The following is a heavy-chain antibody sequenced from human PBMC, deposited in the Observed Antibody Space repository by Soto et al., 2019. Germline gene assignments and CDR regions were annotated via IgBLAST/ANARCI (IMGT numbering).Heavy chain of an antibody. CDR1: PGSFSHYY. CDR3: ARGGSSDWQVALDM. V-gene: IGHV4-34*01. D-gene: IGHD6-19*01. J-gene: IGHJ3*02. CDR2: IKHRGSS. Sequence: SETLSLTCAVVPGSFSHYYWNWIRQSPGKGLEWIGKIKHRGSSNYNPSLRSRVSISLDISKNQFSLSLSSVTAADTAVYYCARGGSSDWQVALDMWGQGTMVTVSS.